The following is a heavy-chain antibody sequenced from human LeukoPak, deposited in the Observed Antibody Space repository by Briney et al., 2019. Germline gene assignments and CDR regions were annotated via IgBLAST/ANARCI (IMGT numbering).Heavy chain of an antibody. V-gene: IGHV4-59*01. CDR2: IYYTGST. J-gene: IGHJ5*02. D-gene: IGHD3-9*01. CDR1: GGSISYYY. CDR3: ARGGTYNDILSFDP. Sequence: PSETLSLTCTVSGGSISYYYWTWIQQSPGKGLEWIGQIYYTGSTYYNPSLKRRVTISVDTSRNQFSLNLTSVTAADTAVYYCARGGTYNDILSFDPWGQGTLVTVSS.